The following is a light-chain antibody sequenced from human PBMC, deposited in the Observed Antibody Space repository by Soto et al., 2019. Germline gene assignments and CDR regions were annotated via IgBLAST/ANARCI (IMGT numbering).Light chain of an antibody. Sequence: DIQMTQSPSTLSASVGDRVTITCRASQSISSWLAWYQQKPGKAPKLLIYKASSLESGVPSRFSGSGSGTEFTLTTSSLQPDDFATYYCQQYNSYTFGPGTKWISN. J-gene: IGKJ3*01. CDR1: QSISSW. V-gene: IGKV1-5*03. CDR2: KAS. CDR3: QQYNSYT.